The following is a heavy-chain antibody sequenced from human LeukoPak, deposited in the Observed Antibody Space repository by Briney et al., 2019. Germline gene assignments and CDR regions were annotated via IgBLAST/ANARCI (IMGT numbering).Heavy chain of an antibody. Sequence: SETLSLTCTVSGGSISSSSYYWGWIRQPPGKGLEWIGSIYYSGSTYYNPSLKSRVTISVDASKNQFSLGLSSVTAADTAVYYCARGTMVRGVSFDYWGQGTLVTVSS. CDR3: ARGTMVRGVSFDY. CDR1: GGSISSSSYY. D-gene: IGHD3-10*01. CDR2: IYYSGST. V-gene: IGHV4-39*01. J-gene: IGHJ4*02.